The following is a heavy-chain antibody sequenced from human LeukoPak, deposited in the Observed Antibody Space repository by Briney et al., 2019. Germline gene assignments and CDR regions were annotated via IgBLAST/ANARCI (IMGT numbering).Heavy chain of an antibody. CDR1: GGSFSGYY. D-gene: IGHD3-10*01. J-gene: IGHJ5*02. CDR2: INHSGST. Sequence: PSETLSLTCAVYGGSFSGYYWSWIRQPPGKGLEWIGEINHSGSTNYNPSLKSRVTISVDTSKNQFSLKLGSVAAADTAVYYCAGSRVLLWFGESPPPWGQGTLVTVYS. V-gene: IGHV4-34*01. CDR3: AGSRVLLWFGESPPP.